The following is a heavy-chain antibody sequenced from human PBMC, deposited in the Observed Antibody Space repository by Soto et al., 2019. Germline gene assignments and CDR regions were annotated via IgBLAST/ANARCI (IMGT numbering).Heavy chain of an antibody. J-gene: IGHJ4*02. CDR1: GYTFTSYD. CDR3: ARGPKLYSSGWYFPPYYFDH. Sequence: ASVKVSCKASGYTFTSYDINWVRQATGQGLEWMGWMNPNSGNTGYAQKFQGRVTMTRNTSISTAYMELSSLRSEDTAVYYCARGPKLYSSGWYFPPYYFDHWGQGTLVTVSS. V-gene: IGHV1-8*01. CDR2: MNPNSGNT. D-gene: IGHD6-19*01.